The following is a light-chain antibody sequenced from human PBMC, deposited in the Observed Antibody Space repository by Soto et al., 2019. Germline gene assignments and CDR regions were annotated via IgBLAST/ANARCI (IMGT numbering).Light chain of an antibody. CDR1: DGVGHS. J-gene: IGKJ1*01. CDR3: LQRSDWRT. Sequence: IVLTQSPVSLSLSPGERATLSCRASDGVGHSLAWFQQRPGQAPRLLIYDASNRATGIPARFSGSGSGTDFTLTISRLEPEDFAVYYCLQRSDWRTFGRGTKV. CDR2: DAS. V-gene: IGKV3-11*01.